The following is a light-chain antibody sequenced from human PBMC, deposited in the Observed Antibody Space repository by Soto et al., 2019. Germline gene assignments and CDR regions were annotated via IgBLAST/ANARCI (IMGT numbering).Light chain of an antibody. J-gene: IGLJ2*01. V-gene: IGLV2-8*01. CDR2: EVT. CDR1: SSDVGAYNY. Sequence: QSALTQPPSASGSPGQSVTISCTGTSSDVGAYNYVSWHQQRPGKAPKLMIYEVTKRPSGVPDRFSGSKSGNTASLTVSGLQAEDEADYYCSSYAKTISVVFGGGTKLTVL. CDR3: SSYAKTISVV.